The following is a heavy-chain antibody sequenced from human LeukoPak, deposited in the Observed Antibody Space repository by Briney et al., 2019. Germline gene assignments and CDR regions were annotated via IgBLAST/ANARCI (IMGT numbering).Heavy chain of an antibody. CDR3: ARDPLFCGAGSCYQYNRFDP. CDR2: ISSSSSYI. CDR1: GFTFSSYS. J-gene: IGHJ5*02. V-gene: IGHV3-21*01. D-gene: IGHD2-15*01. Sequence: PGGSLRLSCAASGFTFSSYSMNWVRQAPGKGLEWVSFISSSSSYIYYADSVKGRFTISRDNSKNTLYLQMNSLRAEDTAVYYCARDPLFCGAGSCYQYNRFDPWGQGTLVTVSS.